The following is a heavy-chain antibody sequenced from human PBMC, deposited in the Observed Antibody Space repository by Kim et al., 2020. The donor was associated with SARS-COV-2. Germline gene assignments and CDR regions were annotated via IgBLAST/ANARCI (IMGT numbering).Heavy chain of an antibody. Sequence: GGSLRLSCAASGFTFSSYAMHWVRQAPGKGLEWVAVISYDGSNKYYADSVKGRFTISRDNSKNTLYLQMNSLRAEDTAVYYCARDESSGDNYYYGMDVWGQGTTVTVSS. CDR3: ARDESSGDNYYYGMDV. D-gene: IGHD6-19*01. CDR2: ISYDGSNK. CDR1: GFTFSSYA. V-gene: IGHV3-30*04. J-gene: IGHJ6*02.